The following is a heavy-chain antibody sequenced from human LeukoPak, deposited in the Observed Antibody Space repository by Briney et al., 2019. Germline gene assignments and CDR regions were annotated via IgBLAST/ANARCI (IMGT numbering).Heavy chain of an antibody. J-gene: IGHJ4*02. CDR3: ARHQSSGWREPLDY. CDR2: IYYSGST. V-gene: IGHV4-61*03. CDR1: GGSISSSSYY. Sequence: SETLSLTCTVSGGSISSSSYYWGWIRQPPGKGLEWIGYIYYSGSTNYNPSLKSRVTISVDTSKNHFSLKLSSVTAADTAVYYCARHQSSGWREPLDYWGQGTLVTVSS. D-gene: IGHD6-19*01.